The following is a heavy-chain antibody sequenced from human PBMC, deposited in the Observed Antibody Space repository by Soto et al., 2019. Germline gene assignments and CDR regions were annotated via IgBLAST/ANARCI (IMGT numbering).Heavy chain of an antibody. Sequence: SETLSLXCTVSGGSISSYYWSWIRQPPGKGLEWIGYIYYSGSTNYNPSLKSRVTISVDTSKNQFSLKLSSVTAADTAVYYCARRYGSAFDIWGQGTMVTVSS. D-gene: IGHD3-10*01. CDR3: ARRYGSAFDI. CDR2: IYYSGST. V-gene: IGHV4-59*01. CDR1: GGSISSYY. J-gene: IGHJ3*02.